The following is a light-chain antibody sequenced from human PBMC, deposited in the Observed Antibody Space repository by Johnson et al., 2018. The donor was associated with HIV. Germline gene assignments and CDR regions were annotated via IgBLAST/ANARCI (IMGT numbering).Light chain of an antibody. CDR3: GTWDSSLFAYV. J-gene: IGLJ1*01. CDR2: DNN. CDR1: SSNIGNNY. V-gene: IGLV1-51*01. Sequence: QSVLTQPPSVSAAPGQKVTISCSGSSSNIGNNYVSWYQQLPGTAPKLLTYDNNKRPSGIPDRFSGPKSGTSATLGLTGLPTGDEADYYCGTWDSSLFAYVCGTGTKGTVL.